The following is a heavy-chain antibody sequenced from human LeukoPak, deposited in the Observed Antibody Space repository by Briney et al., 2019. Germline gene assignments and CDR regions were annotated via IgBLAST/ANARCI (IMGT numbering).Heavy chain of an antibody. D-gene: IGHD6-13*01. CDR3: AKCDLSSSWPNWYFDL. J-gene: IGHJ2*01. CDR2: ISAGGETT. CDR1: RFRFSTFP. V-gene: IGHV3-23*01. Sequence: PGRSLRLSCAASRFRFSTFPMGWVRQAPGKGLEWVSGISAGGETTFYADSVRGRLTISRDNSKNTLYLQMNSLRADDTAVYYCAKCDLSSSWPNWYFDLWGRGTLVTVSS.